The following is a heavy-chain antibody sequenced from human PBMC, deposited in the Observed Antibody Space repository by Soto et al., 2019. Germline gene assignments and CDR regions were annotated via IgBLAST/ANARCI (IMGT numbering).Heavy chain of an antibody. CDR3: AKEARRWLHNGMDV. Sequence: GGSLRLSCAASGFTFSSYGMHWVRQAPGKGLEWVAVISYDGSNKYYADSVKGRFTISRDNSKNTLYLQMNSLRAEDTAVYYCAKEARRWLHNGMDVWGQGTTVTVSS. V-gene: IGHV3-30*18. J-gene: IGHJ6*02. CDR1: GFTFSSYG. D-gene: IGHD5-12*01. CDR2: ISYDGSNK.